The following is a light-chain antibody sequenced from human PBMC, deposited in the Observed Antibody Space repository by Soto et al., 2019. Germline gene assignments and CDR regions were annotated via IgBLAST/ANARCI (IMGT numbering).Light chain of an antibody. CDR2: GAS. V-gene: IGKV3-15*01. CDR1: QGVSRK. CDR3: QRYNSASLT. Sequence: DIVMTQSPATLSVAPGERVTFSCRASQGVSRKLAWYQHKPGQAPRLLISGASTGATGIPARFSGSGSGTEFTLTISSLQSEDCAIYYCQRYNSASLTFGGGTKVDIK. J-gene: IGKJ4*01.